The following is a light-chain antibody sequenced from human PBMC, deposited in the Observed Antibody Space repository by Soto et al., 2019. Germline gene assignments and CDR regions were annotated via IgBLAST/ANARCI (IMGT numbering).Light chain of an antibody. Sequence: QSALTQPASESGPPGQSITISCTGTSSDVGGYNYVSWYQQYPGKAPKLMIYDVTNRPSGVSNRFSGSKSGNTASLTISGLQAEDEADYYCSSYTSSSTVVFGGGTKLTVL. CDR3: SSYTSSSTVV. J-gene: IGLJ2*01. CDR2: DVT. CDR1: SSDVGGYNY. V-gene: IGLV2-14*01.